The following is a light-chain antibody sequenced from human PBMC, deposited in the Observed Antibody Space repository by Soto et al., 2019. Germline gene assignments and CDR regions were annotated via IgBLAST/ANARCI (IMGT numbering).Light chain of an antibody. CDR3: CSFAGSDTFV. Sequence: QSALTQPRSVSGTPGQSVTISCTGTSSDVGGYNYVSWYQQHPGKAPKLILFDVKDVTQRPSGVPHRFSGSKSGNTASLTISGLEGEDDADYYCCSFAGSDTFVFGPGTKLTVL. CDR2: DVT. J-gene: IGLJ1*01. V-gene: IGLV2-11*01. CDR1: SSDVGGYNY.